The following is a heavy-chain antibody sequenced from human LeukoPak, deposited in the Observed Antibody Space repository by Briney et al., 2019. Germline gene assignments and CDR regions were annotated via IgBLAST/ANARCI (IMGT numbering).Heavy chain of an antibody. J-gene: IGHJ4*02. Sequence: PGGSLRLSCVASGFTFSSYGMHWVRQAPGKGLEWVAFIRYDGSNEYYADSVKGRFTISRDNSKNTLFLQMNSLRAEDTAVYYCTPGRAIGYWGQGTLVTVSS. V-gene: IGHV3-30*02. CDR3: TPGRAIGY. CDR1: GFTFSSYG. D-gene: IGHD1-26*01. CDR2: IRYDGSNE.